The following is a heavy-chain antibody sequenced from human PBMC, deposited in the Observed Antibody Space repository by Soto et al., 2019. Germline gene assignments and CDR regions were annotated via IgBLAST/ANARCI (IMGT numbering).Heavy chain of an antibody. D-gene: IGHD2-15*01. J-gene: IGHJ6*02. CDR3: TTQNCSGGSCYSGYYYYGLDV. Sequence: EVQLVESVGGLVKPGVSLRLSCAASGFTFSNAWRNWVRQAPGKGLEWVGRIKSKTDGGTADYAAPVKGRFTISRDDSKNTLYLQMDSLITEDTAVYYCTTQNCSGGSCYSGYYYYGLDVWGQGTTVSVSS. CDR2: IKSKTDGGTA. CDR1: GFTFSNAW. V-gene: IGHV3-15*07.